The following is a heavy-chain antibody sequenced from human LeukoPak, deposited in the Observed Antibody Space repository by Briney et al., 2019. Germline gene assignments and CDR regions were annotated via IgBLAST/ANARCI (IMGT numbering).Heavy chain of an antibody. CDR1: GGSFSGYY. CDR2: IYYSGST. Sequence: PSETLSLTCAVYGGSFSGYYWSWIRQHPGKGLEWIGYIYYSGSTYYNPSLKSRVTISVDTSKNQFSLKLSSVTAADTAVYYCARDCSTVTNQPGLGFDPWGQGTLVTVSS. D-gene: IGHD4-17*01. V-gene: IGHV4-31*11. J-gene: IGHJ5*02. CDR3: ARDCSTVTNQPGLGFDP.